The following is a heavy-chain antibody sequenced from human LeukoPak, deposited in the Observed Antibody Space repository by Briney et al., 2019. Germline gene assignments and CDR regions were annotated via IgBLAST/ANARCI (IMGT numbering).Heavy chain of an antibody. CDR1: GFTFSNYW. CDR2: ISSRGSSI. J-gene: IGHJ4*02. CDR3: ARDTYGSGSYYNAPLDY. Sequence: GGSLRLSCAASGFTFSNYWMTWVRQAPGKGLEWVSYISSRGSSIYYADSVKGRFTISRDNAKNSLYLQLNSLRAEDTAVYYCARDTYGSGSYYNAPLDYWGQGTLVTVSS. V-gene: IGHV3-48*01. D-gene: IGHD3-10*01.